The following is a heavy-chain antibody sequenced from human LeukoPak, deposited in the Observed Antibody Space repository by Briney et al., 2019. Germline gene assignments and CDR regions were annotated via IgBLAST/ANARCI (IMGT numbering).Heavy chain of an antibody. CDR3: ASGEQFYGMDV. V-gene: IGHV3-30-3*01. D-gene: IGHD3-3*01. CDR1: GFTVSSNY. Sequence: GGSLRLSCAASGFTVSSNYMSWVRQAPGKGLEWVAVISYDGSNKYYADSVKGRFTISRDNSKNTLYLQMNSLRAEDTAVYYCASGEQFYGMDVWGQGTTVTVSS. J-gene: IGHJ6*02. CDR2: ISYDGSNK.